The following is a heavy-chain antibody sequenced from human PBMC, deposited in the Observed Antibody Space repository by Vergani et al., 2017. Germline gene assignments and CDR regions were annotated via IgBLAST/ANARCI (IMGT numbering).Heavy chain of an antibody. V-gene: IGHV1-69*12. CDR3: ATVTTSVSYYYYYYMDV. CDR1: GGTFSSYA. CDR2: IIPIFGTA. D-gene: IGHD4-17*01. J-gene: IGHJ6*03. Sequence: QVQLVQSGAEVKKPGSSVKVSCKASGGTFSSYAISWVRQAPGQGLEWMGGIIPIFGTANYAQKFQGRVTMTADESTSTAYMELSSLRSEDTAVYYCATVTTSVSYYYYYYMDVWGKGTTVTVSS.